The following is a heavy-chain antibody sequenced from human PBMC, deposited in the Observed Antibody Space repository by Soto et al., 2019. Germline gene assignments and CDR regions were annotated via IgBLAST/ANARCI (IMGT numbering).Heavy chain of an antibody. Sequence: PSATLPLTCTVSGGSISSGGSYWSWIRQHPGKGLERIGYIYYSGSTYYNPSLKSRVTISVDTSKNQFSLKLSSVTAADTAVYYCGRVGTHHLRDCFEPWGQGRLVPVS. CDR3: GRVGTHHLRDCFEP. CDR1: GGSISSGGSY. CDR2: IYYSGST. D-gene: IGHD1-1*01. J-gene: IGHJ5*02. V-gene: IGHV4-31*03.